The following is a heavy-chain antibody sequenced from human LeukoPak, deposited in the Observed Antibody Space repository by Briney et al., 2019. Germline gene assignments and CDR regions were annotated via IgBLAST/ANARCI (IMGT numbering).Heavy chain of an antibody. CDR3: ARVTDPSRAFDI. Sequence: PSETLSLTCTVSGGSISSSSYYWGWIRQAPGKGLEWVSVIYSGGSTYYADSVKGRFTISRDNSKNTLYLQMNSLRAEDTAVYYCARVTDPSRAFDIWGQGTMVTVSS. CDR1: GGSISSSSYY. CDR2: IYSGGST. V-gene: IGHV3-53*01. J-gene: IGHJ3*02.